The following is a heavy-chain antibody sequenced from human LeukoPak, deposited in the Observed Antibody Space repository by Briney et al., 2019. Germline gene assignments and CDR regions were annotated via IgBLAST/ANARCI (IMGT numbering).Heavy chain of an antibody. J-gene: IGHJ4*02. D-gene: IGHD6-19*01. CDR1: GGSISSYY. CDR2: IYYSGST. CDR3: ARNNFIAVVKPGIFDY. V-gene: IGHV4-59*01. Sequence: SETLSLTCAVSGGSISSYYWSWIRQPPGKGLEWIGYIYYSGSTNYNPSLKSRVTISVDTSKNQFSLKLSSVTAADTAVYYCARNNFIAVVKPGIFDYWGQGSLVTVSS.